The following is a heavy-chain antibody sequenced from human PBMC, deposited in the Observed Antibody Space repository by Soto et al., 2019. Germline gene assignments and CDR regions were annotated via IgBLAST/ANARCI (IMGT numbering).Heavy chain of an antibody. CDR1: EFTFSSYA. J-gene: IGHJ4*02. V-gene: IGHV3-23*01. Sequence: PGGSLRLSCTASEFTFSSYAMSWVRQAPGKGLEWVSGISGSGGSTYYADSVTGRFTISRDNSKNTLYLQMNSLRAEDTAVYYCARGLAYDSSGYYVDYWGQGTLVTVSS. CDR3: ARGLAYDSSGYYVDY. CDR2: ISGSGGST. D-gene: IGHD3-22*01.